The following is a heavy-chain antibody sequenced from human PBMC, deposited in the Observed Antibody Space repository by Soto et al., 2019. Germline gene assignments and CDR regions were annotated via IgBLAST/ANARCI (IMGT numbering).Heavy chain of an antibody. Sequence: SETLSLTCTVSGGSISSYYWSWIRQPPGKGLEWIGYIYYSGSTNYNPSLKSRVTISVDTSKNQFSLKLSSVTAADTAVYYCARVRNASFGVVIFDYWGQGTLVTVSS. CDR1: GGSISSYY. V-gene: IGHV4-59*01. D-gene: IGHD3-3*01. J-gene: IGHJ4*02. CDR3: ARVRNASFGVVIFDY. CDR2: IYYSGST.